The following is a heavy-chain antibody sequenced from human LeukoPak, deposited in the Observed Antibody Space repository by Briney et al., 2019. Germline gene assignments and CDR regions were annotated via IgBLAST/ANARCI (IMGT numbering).Heavy chain of an antibody. CDR2: IYYTGAT. J-gene: IGHJ4*02. Sequence: SETLSFTCTVSGGSISTDHYYWAWIRQPPGKGLEWVASIYYTGATYYNLSLKSRLTISIDTSNNQFSLTLSSVRAADTAVYYCATGYTTGSDYWGQGTLVTVSS. D-gene: IGHD1-1*01. CDR3: ATGYTTGSDY. V-gene: IGHV4-39*01. CDR1: GGSISTDHYY.